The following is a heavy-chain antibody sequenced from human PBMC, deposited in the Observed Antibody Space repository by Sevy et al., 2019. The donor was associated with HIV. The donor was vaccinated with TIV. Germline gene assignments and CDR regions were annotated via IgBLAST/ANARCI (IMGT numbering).Heavy chain of an antibody. Sequence: GGSLRLSCKPSGFTVVSYAMNWVRQAPGKGLEWVSTIYGSGSTTYHADSLRGRFSIYRDDSKNKLDLQMNSLKTEDTAVYYCAGGRFDCSGSYDAFDIWDQGTMVTVSS. CDR1: GFTVVSYA. CDR2: IYGSGSTT. D-gene: IGHD3-22*01. J-gene: IGHJ3*02. V-gene: IGHV3-23*05. CDR3: AGGRFDCSGSYDAFDI.